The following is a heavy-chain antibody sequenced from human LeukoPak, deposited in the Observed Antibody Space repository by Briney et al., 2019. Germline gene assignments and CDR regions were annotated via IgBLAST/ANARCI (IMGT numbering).Heavy chain of an antibody. CDR3: ARGNRITMVRGVLPDAFDI. J-gene: IGHJ3*02. V-gene: IGHV4-34*01. CDR1: VGSFSGYY. Sequence: SETLSLTCAVCVGSFSGYYWSWIRQPPGKGLEWIGEINHSGSTNYNPSLKSRGTISVETSKNQFSLNLSSVTAADTAVYYCARGNRITMVRGVLPDAFDIWGQGTMVTVSS. D-gene: IGHD3-10*01. CDR2: INHSGST.